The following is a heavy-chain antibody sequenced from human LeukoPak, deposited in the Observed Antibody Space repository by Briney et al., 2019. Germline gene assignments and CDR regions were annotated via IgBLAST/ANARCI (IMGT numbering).Heavy chain of an antibody. CDR1: GYTFTSHD. Sequence: ASVKVSCKASGYTFTSHDINWVRQATGQGLEWMGWMDPNSGNTGYAQKFQGRVTMTRNTSISTAYMELSSLRSEDTAVYYCARVMSIAAAGSNWFAPWARGTLVTVSA. CDR2: MDPNSGNT. D-gene: IGHD6-13*01. J-gene: IGHJ5*02. V-gene: IGHV1-8*01. CDR3: ARVMSIAAAGSNWFAP.